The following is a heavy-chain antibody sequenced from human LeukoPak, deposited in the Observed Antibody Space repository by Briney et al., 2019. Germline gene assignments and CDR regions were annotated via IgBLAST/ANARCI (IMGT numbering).Heavy chain of an antibody. D-gene: IGHD2-15*01. CDR3: ARGRMVANTLYGMDV. Sequence: SETLSLTCTVSGGSISSINYYWGWIRQPPGKGLEWIGSIYYSGSTYYNPSLKSRFTISVDTSKNQFSLKESSVTAADTAVYYCARGRMVANTLYGMDVWGQGTTVTVSS. J-gene: IGHJ6*02. CDR1: GGSISSINYY. CDR2: IYYSGST. V-gene: IGHV4-39*07.